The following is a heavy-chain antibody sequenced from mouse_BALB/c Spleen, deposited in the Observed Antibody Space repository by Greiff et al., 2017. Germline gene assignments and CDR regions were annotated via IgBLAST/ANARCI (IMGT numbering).Heavy chain of an antibody. D-gene: IGHD1-1*01. CDR1: GFSLSRYS. V-gene: IGHV2-6-4*01. Sequence: VQLQESGPGLVAPSQSLSITCTVSGFSLSRYSVHWVRQPPGKGLEWLGMIWGGGSTDYNSALKSRLSISKDNSKSQVFLKMNSLQTDDTAMYYCARNLGYGSSYDPAWFAYWGQGTLVTVSA. CDR2: IWGGGST. CDR3: ARNLGYGSSYDPAWFAY. J-gene: IGHJ3*01.